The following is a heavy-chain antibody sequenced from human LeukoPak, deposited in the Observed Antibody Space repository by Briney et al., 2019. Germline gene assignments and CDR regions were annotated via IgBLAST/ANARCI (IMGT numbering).Heavy chain of an antibody. Sequence: PGGSLRLSCAASGFTFSSYWMHWVRQAPGKGLVWVSRINSDGSSTSYADSVKGRFTIPRDDAKNTLYLQMNSLRAEDTAVYYCSRSRPKFKDFDYWGQGTLVTVSS. V-gene: IGHV3-74*01. CDR3: SRSRPKFKDFDY. CDR1: GFTFSSYW. CDR2: INSDGSST. J-gene: IGHJ4*02.